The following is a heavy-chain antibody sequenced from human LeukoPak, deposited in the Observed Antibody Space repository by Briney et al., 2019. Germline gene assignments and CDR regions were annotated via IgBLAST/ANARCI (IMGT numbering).Heavy chain of an antibody. D-gene: IGHD4-17*01. Sequence: GGSLRLSCAASGFTFSSSWMSWVRQAPGKGLEWVANIKQDGSEKYYVDTVKGLFTISRDNAKNSLYLQMNSLRAEDTAVYYCARETADYGDDGENFDYWGQGTLVTVSS. CDR3: ARETADYGDDGENFDY. J-gene: IGHJ4*02. V-gene: IGHV3-7*01. CDR2: IKQDGSEK. CDR1: GFTFSSSW.